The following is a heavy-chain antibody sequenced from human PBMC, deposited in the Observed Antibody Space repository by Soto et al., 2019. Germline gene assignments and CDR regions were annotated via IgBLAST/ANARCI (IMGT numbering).Heavy chain of an antibody. D-gene: IGHD7-27*01. CDR1: GGSLSSDY. J-gene: IGHJ5*02. CDR3: AGANSGVRFDP. V-gene: IGHV4-59*01. Sequence: PETLSLTCTVSGGSLSSDYWGWIRQPPGEGVEWICYIYSTGKTNYNPSLTSRVTMSVDTAKIQFSLKLTAVTATDTAVYYWAGANSGVRFDPWGQGTLVTVSS. CDR2: IYSTGKT.